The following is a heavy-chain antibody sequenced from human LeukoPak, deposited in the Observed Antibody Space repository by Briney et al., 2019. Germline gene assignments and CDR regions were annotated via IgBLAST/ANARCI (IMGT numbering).Heavy chain of an antibody. CDR2: IYYSGST. J-gene: IGHJ5*02. Sequence: SETLSLTCTVSGGSISSYYWSWIRQPPGKGLEWIGYIYYSGSTNYNPSLKSRVTISVDTSKNQFSLKLSSVTAADTAVYYCARVNWYYDFWSGHNWFDPWGQGTLVTVSS. D-gene: IGHD3-3*01. V-gene: IGHV4-59*01. CDR3: ARVNWYYDFWSGHNWFDP. CDR1: GGSISSYY.